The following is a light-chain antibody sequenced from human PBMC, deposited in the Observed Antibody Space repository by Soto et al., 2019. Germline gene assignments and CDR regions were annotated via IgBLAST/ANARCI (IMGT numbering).Light chain of an antibody. V-gene: IGKV3-11*01. Sequence: EIVLTQSSATLSLSPGERATLSCRASQSVTSNALAWYQQKPGQAPRLLVYGVSSRATGIPDRFSGSGSGTDFTLTISSLEPEDFAVYYCQQRSKWPLTFGGGTKVHIK. CDR1: QSVTSN. CDR3: QQRSKWPLT. J-gene: IGKJ4*01. CDR2: GVS.